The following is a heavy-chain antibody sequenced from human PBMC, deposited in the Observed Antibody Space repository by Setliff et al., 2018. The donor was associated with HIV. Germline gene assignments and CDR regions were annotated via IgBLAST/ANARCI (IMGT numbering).Heavy chain of an antibody. J-gene: IGHJ4*02. V-gene: IGHV1-2*06. Sequence: GASVKVSCKASGYTFTGYYMHWVRQAPGQGLEWMGRINPNSGGTNYAQKFQGRVTMTRDTSISTAYMELSAVTAADTAVYYCARAPVSGWYVDYWGQGAPVTSPQ. CDR2: INPNSGGT. CDR1: GYTFTGYY. D-gene: IGHD6-19*01. CDR3: ARAPVSGWYVDY.